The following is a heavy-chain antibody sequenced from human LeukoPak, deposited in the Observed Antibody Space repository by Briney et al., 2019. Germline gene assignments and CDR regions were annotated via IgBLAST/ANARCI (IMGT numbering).Heavy chain of an antibody. CDR2: INWNGGST. CDR1: GFTFDDHG. D-gene: IGHD1-7*01. V-gene: IGHV3-20*04. Sequence: GGSLRLSCAASGFTFDDHGMSWVRQAPGKGLEWVSGINWNGGSTGYADSVKGRFTISRDNSKNTLYLQMNSLRAEDTAVYYCAKSTGGGTTGPFDYWGQGTLVTVSS. CDR3: AKSTGGGTTGPFDY. J-gene: IGHJ4*02.